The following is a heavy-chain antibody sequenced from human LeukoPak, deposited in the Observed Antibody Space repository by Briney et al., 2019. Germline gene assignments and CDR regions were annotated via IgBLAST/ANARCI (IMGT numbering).Heavy chain of an antibody. CDR1: GYTFTGYY. Sequence: ASVKVSCKASGYTFTGYYMHWVRQAPGQGLEWMGWINPNSGGTNYAQKFQGRVTMTRDTSISTAYMGLSRLRSDDTAVYYCARFPHGGNPGTVYYYYGMDVWGQGTTVTVSS. D-gene: IGHD4-23*01. CDR3: ARFPHGGNPGTVYYYYGMDV. J-gene: IGHJ6*02. CDR2: INPNSGGT. V-gene: IGHV1-2*02.